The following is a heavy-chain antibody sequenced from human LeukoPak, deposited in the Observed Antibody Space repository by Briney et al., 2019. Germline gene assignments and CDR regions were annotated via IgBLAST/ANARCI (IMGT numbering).Heavy chain of an antibody. CDR2: FDPEDGET. CDR3: ATGPGYSYGVDY. J-gene: IGHJ4*02. CDR1: GYTLTELS. Sequence: ASVKVSCKVSGYTLTELSMHWVRQAPGKGLEWMGGFDPEDGETIYAQKFQGRVTMTEDTSTDTAYMELSSLRSEDTAVYYCATGPGYSYGVDYWGQGTLVTVSS. D-gene: IGHD5-18*01. V-gene: IGHV1-24*01.